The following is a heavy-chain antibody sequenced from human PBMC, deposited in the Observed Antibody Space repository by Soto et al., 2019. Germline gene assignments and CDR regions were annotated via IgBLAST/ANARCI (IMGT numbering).Heavy chain of an antibody. Sequence: ESGGGVVQPGRSLRLSCAASGFTFSSYDMLWVRQAPGKGMEWVAVISYDGINKYYVDSVKGRFAISRDKYKNTLYLQMNSLKAEDTAVYYCAKDQNDFWSGYYGGWFDSWGQGTLVTVSS. CDR2: ISYDGINK. CDR1: GFTFSSYD. D-gene: IGHD3-3*01. CDR3: AKDQNDFWSGYYGGWFDS. V-gene: IGHV3-30*18. J-gene: IGHJ5*01.